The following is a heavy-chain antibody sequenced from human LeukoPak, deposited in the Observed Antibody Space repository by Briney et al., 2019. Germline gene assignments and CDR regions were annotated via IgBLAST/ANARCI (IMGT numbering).Heavy chain of an antibody. CDR1: GGSINSGGYS. V-gene: IGHV4-30-2*01. D-gene: IGHD3-9*01. Sequence: SEALSLTFAVPGGSINSGGYSWSWIRPPPGKGLEGIGGIYHSGSTYYNPSLKSRVTISVDRSKNQFSLKLSSVTAADTAVYYCARSPLTGYYNYYYYYGMDVWGQGTTVTVSS. CDR3: ARSPLTGYYNYYYYYGMDV. J-gene: IGHJ6*02. CDR2: IYHSGST.